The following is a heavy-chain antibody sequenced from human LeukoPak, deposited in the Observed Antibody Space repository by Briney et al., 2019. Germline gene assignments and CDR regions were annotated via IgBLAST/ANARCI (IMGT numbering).Heavy chain of an antibody. CDR3: ARDRTYYGSGSEEAYYYYYYMDV. CDR1: GFTFSSYS. J-gene: IGHJ6*03. V-gene: IGHV3-48*04. Sequence: GGSLRLSCAASGFTFSSYSMNWVRQAPGKGLEWVSYISSSSSTIYYADSVKGRFTISRDNAKNSLYLQMNSLRAEDTAVYYCARDRTYYGSGSEEAYYYYYYMDVWGKGPTVTVSS. D-gene: IGHD3-10*01. CDR2: ISSSSSTI.